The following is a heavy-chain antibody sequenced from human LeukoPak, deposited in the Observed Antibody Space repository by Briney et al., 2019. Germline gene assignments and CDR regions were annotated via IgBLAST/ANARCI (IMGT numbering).Heavy chain of an antibody. CDR1: GYTFTGYY. CDR2: INPNSGGT. CDR3: ARRGRITILGVVPEVDY. D-gene: IGHD3-3*01. V-gene: IGHV1-2*02. Sequence: ASVKVSCKASGYTFTGYYMHWVRQAPGQGLEWMGWINPNSGGTNYAQKFQGRVTMTRDTSISTAYMELSRLRSDDTAVYYCARRGRITILGVVPEVDYWGQGTLVTVSS. J-gene: IGHJ4*02.